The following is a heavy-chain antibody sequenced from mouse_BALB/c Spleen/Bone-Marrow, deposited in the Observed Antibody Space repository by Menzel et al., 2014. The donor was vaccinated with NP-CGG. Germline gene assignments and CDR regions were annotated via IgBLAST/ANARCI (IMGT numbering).Heavy chain of an antibody. CDR3: TRSRAYFRDWFAY. J-gene: IGHJ3*01. D-gene: IGHD2-14*01. V-gene: IGHV1-39*01. CDR2: IDPYYGT. Sequence: VQLQQSGPELEKPGASVKISCKASGHSFXGYNMNWVKQSHGKSLEWIGNIDPYYGTTLNQKFKDKATLTVDKSSSTAYMQLKSLTSEDSAVYYCTRSRAYFRDWFAYWGQGTLVTVSA. CDR1: GHSFXGYN.